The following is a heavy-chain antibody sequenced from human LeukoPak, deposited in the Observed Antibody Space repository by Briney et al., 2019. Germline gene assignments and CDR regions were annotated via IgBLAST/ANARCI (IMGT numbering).Heavy chain of an antibody. CDR2: ISGSGGST. J-gene: IGHJ4*02. CDR3: ANPDSFYGDYSRFDY. V-gene: IGHV3-23*01. CDR1: GFTFSSYA. Sequence: PGGSLRLSCAASGFTFSSYAMSWVRQAPGKGLEWVSAISGSGGSTYYADSVKGRFTISRDNSKNTLYLQMNSLRAEDTAVYYCANPDSFYGDYSRFDYWGQGTLVTVSS. D-gene: IGHD4-17*01.